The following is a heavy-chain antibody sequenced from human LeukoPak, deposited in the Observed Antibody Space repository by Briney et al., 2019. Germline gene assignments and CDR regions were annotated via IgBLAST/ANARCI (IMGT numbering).Heavy chain of an antibody. CDR1: GFTFSDYV. CDR2: ITASGDST. V-gene: IGHV3-23*01. D-gene: IGHD2-15*01. J-gene: IGHJ4*02. Sequence: GGSLRLSCAASGFTFSDYVMIWVRQAPGKGLEWASGITASGDSTYYADSVKGRFTMSRDNSKNTVYLQMNSLRVDDTAVYYCARRDIVVIVSASDYWGQGTLVTVSS. CDR3: ARRDIVVIVSASDY.